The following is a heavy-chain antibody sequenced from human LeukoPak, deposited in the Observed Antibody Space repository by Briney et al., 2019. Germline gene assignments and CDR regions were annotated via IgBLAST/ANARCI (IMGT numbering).Heavy chain of an antibody. CDR1: VGTFSSYA. D-gene: IGHD3-22*01. Sequence: SVNVSCKASVGTFSSYAISWVRQAPGQGLEWMGGIIPILGIGNYIQKFQGRVTITADESTSTAYMELSSLRSEDTAVYYCADSPASNHYYMDVWGKGTTVTASS. CDR3: ADSPASNHYYMDV. CDR2: IIPILGIG. J-gene: IGHJ6*03. V-gene: IGHV1-69*13.